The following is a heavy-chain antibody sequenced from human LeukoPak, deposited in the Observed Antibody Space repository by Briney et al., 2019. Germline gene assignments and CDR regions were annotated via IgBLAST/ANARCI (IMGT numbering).Heavy chain of an antibody. J-gene: IGHJ5*02. Sequence: SGTLSLTCAVSGGSISSSNWWSWVRQPPGKGLEWSGEIYHSGSTNYNPSLKSRVTISVDKSKNQFSLKLSSVTAADTAVYYCARDTRPNYYDDHWFDPWGQGTLVTVSS. CDR2: IYHSGST. V-gene: IGHV4-4*02. CDR1: GGSISSSNW. CDR3: ARDTRPNYYDDHWFDP. D-gene: IGHD3-22*01.